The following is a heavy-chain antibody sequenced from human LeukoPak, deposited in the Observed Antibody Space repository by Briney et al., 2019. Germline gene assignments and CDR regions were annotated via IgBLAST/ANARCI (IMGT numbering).Heavy chain of an antibody. V-gene: IGHV3-23*01. D-gene: IGHD5-18*01. Sequence: GGSLRLSCVASGFTFSRHGMNWVRQAPGKGLEWVSGISPSGDIKYYVDSVKGRFTVSRDNSKNTLYLQMNSLRAEDAAIYYCAKGRTGFSYGYGIDYWGQGTLVTVSS. CDR3: AKGRTGFSYGYGIDY. CDR2: ISPSGDIK. J-gene: IGHJ4*02. CDR1: GFTFSRHG.